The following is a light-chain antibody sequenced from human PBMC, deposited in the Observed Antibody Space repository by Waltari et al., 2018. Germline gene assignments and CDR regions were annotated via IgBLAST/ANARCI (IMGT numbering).Light chain of an antibody. CDR2: GAS. CDR1: QSVSSSY. Sequence: EIVLTQSPGTLSLSPGEGATLSCRASQSVSSSYLAWYQQKPGQAPRLLIYGASNRATDIPDRFTGSGSGTDFTLTINRLEPEDFAVYYCQQYDTSWGFAFGPGTKVEIK. CDR3: QQYDTSWGFA. V-gene: IGKV3-20*01. J-gene: IGKJ3*01.